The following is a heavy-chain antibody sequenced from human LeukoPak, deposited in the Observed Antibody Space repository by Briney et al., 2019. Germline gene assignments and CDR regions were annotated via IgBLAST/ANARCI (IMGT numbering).Heavy chain of an antibody. Sequence: GSLRLSCMASGYTFTSDYMRWFRQSPGQGLEWMGIINPSGGSTSYAQKFQGRVTMTRDTSTSTVYMELSSLRSEDTAVYYCARGFGYGDYVRPWSFDYWGQGTLVTVSS. D-gene: IGHD4-17*01. CDR1: GYTFTSDY. V-gene: IGHV1-46*01. J-gene: IGHJ4*02. CDR3: ARGFGYGDYVRPWSFDY. CDR2: INPSGGST.